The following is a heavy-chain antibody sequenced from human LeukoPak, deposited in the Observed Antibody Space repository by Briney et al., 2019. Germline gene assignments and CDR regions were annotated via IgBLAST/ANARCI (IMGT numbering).Heavy chain of an antibody. CDR3: ARVPPRYDSSGYYYGGGYYFDY. V-gene: IGHV4-39*07. CDR1: GGSISSSSYY. CDR2: IYYSGST. J-gene: IGHJ4*02. Sequence: SETLSLTCTVSGGSISSSSYYWGWIRQPPGKGLEWIGSIYYSGSTYYNPSLKSRVTISVDTSKNQFSLKLSSVTAADTAVYYCARVPPRYDSSGYYYGGGYYFDYWGQGTLVTVSS. D-gene: IGHD3-22*01.